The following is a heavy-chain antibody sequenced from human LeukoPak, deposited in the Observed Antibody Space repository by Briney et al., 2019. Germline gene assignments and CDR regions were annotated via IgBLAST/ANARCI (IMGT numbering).Heavy chain of an antibody. CDR1: GFTFSSYS. CDR2: IGSANSYI. CDR3: AGASGGNRPFDY. J-gene: IGHJ4*02. Sequence: GGSLTLSCAASGFTFSSYSMNWVRQAPGKGLEWVSSIGSANSYIYYADSLKGRFTISRDNAKNSLYLQMNSLRAEDRAVYYCAGASGGNRPFDYWGQGSLVTVSS. V-gene: IGHV3-21*01. D-gene: IGHD1-14*01.